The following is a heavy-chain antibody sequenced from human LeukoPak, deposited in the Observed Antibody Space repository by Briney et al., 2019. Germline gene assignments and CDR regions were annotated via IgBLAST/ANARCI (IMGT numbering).Heavy chain of an antibody. CDR2: INPNSGGT. Sequence: ASVKVSCKASGYTFTGYYMHWVRQAPGQGLEWMGWINPNSGGTNYAQKFQDRVTMTRDTSISTAYMELSRLRSDDTAVYYCARDIAVAGNRNDYWGQGTLVTVSS. CDR1: GYTFTGYY. V-gene: IGHV1-2*02. D-gene: IGHD6-19*01. CDR3: ARDIAVAGNRNDY. J-gene: IGHJ4*02.